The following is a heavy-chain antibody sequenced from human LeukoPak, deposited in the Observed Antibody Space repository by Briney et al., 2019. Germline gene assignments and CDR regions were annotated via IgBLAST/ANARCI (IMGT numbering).Heavy chain of an antibody. CDR3: ARGPWFGELLPGYYYYGMDV. D-gene: IGHD3-10*01. J-gene: IGHJ6*02. CDR1: GGSFSGYY. CDR2: INHSGST. V-gene: IGHV4-34*01. Sequence: SETLSLTCAVYGGSFSGYYWSWIRQPPGKGLEWIGEINHSGSTNYNPSLKSRVTISVDTSKNQFSLKLSSMTAADTAVYYCARGPWFGELLPGYYYYGMDVWGQGTTVTVSS.